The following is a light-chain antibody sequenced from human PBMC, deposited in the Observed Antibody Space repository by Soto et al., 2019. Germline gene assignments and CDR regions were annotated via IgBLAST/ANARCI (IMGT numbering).Light chain of an antibody. J-gene: IGLJ1*01. CDR2: DVS. V-gene: IGLV2-14*01. Sequence: QSARTQPASVSGSPGQSITISCPGTSSDVGGYNYVSWYQQHPGKAPKLMIYDVSNRPSGVSNRFSGSKSGNTASLTISGLQAEDEADYYCSSYTSSSTLPYVFGTGTKVTVL. CDR1: SSDVGGYNY. CDR3: SSYTSSSTLPYV.